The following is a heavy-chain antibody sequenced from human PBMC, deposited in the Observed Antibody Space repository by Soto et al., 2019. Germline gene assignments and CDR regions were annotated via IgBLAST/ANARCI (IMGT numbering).Heavy chain of an antibody. D-gene: IGHD1-1*01. CDR3: ARHIYKGTTGPEDAFDI. CDR2: INPNSGGT. V-gene: IGHV1-2*02. J-gene: IGHJ3*02. CDR1: GYTFTGYY. Sequence: ASVKVSCKASGYTFTGYYMHWVRQAPGQGLEWMGWINPNSGGTNYAQKFQGRVTMTRDTSISTAYMELSRLRSDDTAVYYCARHIYKGTTGPEDAFDIWGQGTMVTVS.